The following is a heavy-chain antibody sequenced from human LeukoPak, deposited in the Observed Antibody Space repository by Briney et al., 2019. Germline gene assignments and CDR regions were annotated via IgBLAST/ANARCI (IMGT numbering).Heavy chain of an antibody. Sequence: SETLSLTCTVSGDSISSSGYYWGWIRQSPAKGLEWIGSIYYGGTSYYNPSLKSRVTISVDTSKNQFSLKLSSVTAADTAVYYCARGNLWDYRRYYYYMDVWGKGTTVTVSS. CDR3: ARGNLWDYRRYYYYMDV. CDR1: GDSISSSGYY. D-gene: IGHD4-11*01. CDR2: IYYGGTS. V-gene: IGHV4-39*07. J-gene: IGHJ6*03.